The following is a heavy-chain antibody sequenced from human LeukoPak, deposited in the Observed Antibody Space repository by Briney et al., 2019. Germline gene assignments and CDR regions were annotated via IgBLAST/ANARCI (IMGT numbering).Heavy chain of an antibody. D-gene: IGHD5-18*01. CDR2: IRYDGSNK. CDR1: GFTFSSYG. Sequence: GGSLRLSCAASGFTFSSYGMHWVRQAPGKGLERVAFIRYDGSNKYYADSVKGRFTISRDNSKNTLYLQMNSLRAEDTAVYYCARSYGYGVDAFDIWGQGTMVTVSS. CDR3: ARSYGYGVDAFDI. V-gene: IGHV3-30*02. J-gene: IGHJ3*02.